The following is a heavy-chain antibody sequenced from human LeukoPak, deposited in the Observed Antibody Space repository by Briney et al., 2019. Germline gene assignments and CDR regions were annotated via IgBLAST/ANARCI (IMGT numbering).Heavy chain of an antibody. CDR1: GYSISTGYF. CDR3: AWIISATGTGGYYFNY. D-gene: IGHD6-13*01. CDR2: IYHSGST. J-gene: IGHJ4*02. V-gene: IGHV4-38-2*02. Sequence: SETLSLTCTVSGYSISTGYFWGWIRQPPGKGLEWIGNIYHSGSTNYNPSLRSRVAISVDTSKSQFSLNLNSVTAADTAVYYCAWIISATGTGGYYFNYWGQGTLVTVSS.